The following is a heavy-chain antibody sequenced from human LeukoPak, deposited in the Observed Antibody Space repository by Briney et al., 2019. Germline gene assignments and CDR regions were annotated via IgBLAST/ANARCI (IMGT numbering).Heavy chain of an antibody. CDR1: GYIFTNYG. D-gene: IGHD2-2*01. CDR3: ARDYCSSSTCQDGLFDY. Sequence: GASVKVSCKPSGYIFTNYGLSWVRQAPGQGLEWMGWINTFNGNTSYAQGFQGRVTMTTDTTTTTAYMELTSLTSDDTAVYYCARDYCSSSTCQDGLFDYWGQGTLVIVSS. V-gene: IGHV1-18*01. CDR2: INTFNGNT. J-gene: IGHJ4*02.